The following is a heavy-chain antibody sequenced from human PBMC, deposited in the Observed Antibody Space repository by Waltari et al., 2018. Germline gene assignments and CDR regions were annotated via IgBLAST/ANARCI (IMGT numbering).Heavy chain of an antibody. CDR3: ARLPTTVTNPPFDY. CDR1: GGSISGHY. D-gene: IGHD4-4*01. Sequence: QVHLQESGPGLVKPSETLSLTCTVSGGSISGHYWSWIRQPPGKGLEWIAYIYYSGCTTYNPSLTGRVTISVDTSKNQFSLKVGSVTAADTAVYYCARLPTTVTNPPFDYWGQGTLVTVSS. V-gene: IGHV4-59*08. CDR2: IYYSGCT. J-gene: IGHJ4*02.